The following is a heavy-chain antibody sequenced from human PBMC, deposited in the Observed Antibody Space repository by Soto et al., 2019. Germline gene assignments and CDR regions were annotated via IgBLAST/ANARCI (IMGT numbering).Heavy chain of an antibody. Sequence: QLRLQESGSGLVRPSQTLSLTCAVSGGSISSGGYSWNWIRQPPGKGLEWIGYIYHSGSTPYNPSLKSRVTISVDKSKNQFSLKLSSVTAADTAVYYCARDQLEGNWFDPWGQGTLVTVSS. V-gene: IGHV4-30-2*01. J-gene: IGHJ5*02. D-gene: IGHD1-1*01. CDR2: IYHSGST. CDR3: ARDQLEGNWFDP. CDR1: GGSISSGGYS.